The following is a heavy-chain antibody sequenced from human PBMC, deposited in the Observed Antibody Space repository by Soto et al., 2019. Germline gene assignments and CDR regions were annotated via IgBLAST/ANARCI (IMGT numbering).Heavy chain of an antibody. J-gene: IGHJ4*02. D-gene: IGHD5-12*01. Sequence: QVQLQESGPGLVKPSQTLSLTCTVSGGSISSGGYYWSWIRQHPGKGLEWIGYIYYSGSTYYNPSLKSRVTISVDTSKNQFSLKLSSVTAADTAVYYCARGRGIVATINRSLLFDYWGQGTLVIVSS. CDR1: GGSISSGGYY. CDR2: IYYSGST. CDR3: ARGRGIVATINRSLLFDY. V-gene: IGHV4-31*03.